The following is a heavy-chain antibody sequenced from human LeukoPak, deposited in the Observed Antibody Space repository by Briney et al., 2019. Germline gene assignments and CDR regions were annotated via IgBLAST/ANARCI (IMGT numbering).Heavy chain of an antibody. V-gene: IGHV4-59*01. CDR3: ARDQSDRATNYGLDV. D-gene: IGHD5-18*01. Sequence: SETLSLTCAVYGGSFTGYYWSWIRQPPGKGLEWIGFVSYSGTSEYNPSLKSRVTISVDTSKNEFFLTFTSLTAADTAVYYCARDQSDRATNYGLDVWGQGTTVTVSS. CDR2: VSYSGTS. CDR1: GGSFTGYY. J-gene: IGHJ6*02.